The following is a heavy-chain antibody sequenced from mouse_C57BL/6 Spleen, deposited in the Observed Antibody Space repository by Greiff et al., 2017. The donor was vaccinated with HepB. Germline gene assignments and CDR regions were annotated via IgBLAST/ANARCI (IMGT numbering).Heavy chain of an antibody. CDR2: IDPSDSYT. Sequence: QVQLQQPGAELVRPGTSVKLSCKASGYTFTSYWMHWVKQRPGQGLEWIGVIDPSDSYTNYNQKFKGKATLTADTSSSTAYMQLSSLTSEDSAVYYCSRSRTLYAMDYWGQGTSVTVSS. CDR3: SRSRTLYAMDY. CDR1: GYTFTSYW. J-gene: IGHJ4*01. D-gene: IGHD1-1*01. V-gene: IGHV1-59*01.